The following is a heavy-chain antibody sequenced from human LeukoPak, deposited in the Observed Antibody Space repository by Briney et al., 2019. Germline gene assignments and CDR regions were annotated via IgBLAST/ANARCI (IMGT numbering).Heavy chain of an antibody. CDR2: ISYDGCNK. V-gene: IGHV3-30*03. Sequence: GGSLRLSCAASGLTFSSYGILWVRQAPPKGLDWVAVISYDGCNKLFADSVKGRFTISRDNTKKTLYLQMNSVRAEATAVYFCAIAGGSYLLYFDYWGQGTLVTVSS. CDR3: AIAGGSYLLYFDY. CDR1: GLTFSSYG. D-gene: IGHD1-26*01. J-gene: IGHJ4*02.